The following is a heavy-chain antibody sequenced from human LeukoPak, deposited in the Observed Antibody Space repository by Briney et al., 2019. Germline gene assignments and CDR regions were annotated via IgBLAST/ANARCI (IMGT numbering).Heavy chain of an antibody. V-gene: IGHV4-39*07. CDR2: IYYSGST. J-gene: IGHJ4*02. D-gene: IGHD5-24*01. Sequence: SGTLSLTCTVSGGSISSSSYYWGWIRQPPGKGLEWIGGIYYSGSTYYNPSLKSRVTISVDTSKNQFSLKLSSVTAADTAVYYCATIPPPSRVSDYWGQGTLVTVSS. CDR3: ATIPPPSRVSDY. CDR1: GGSISSSSYY.